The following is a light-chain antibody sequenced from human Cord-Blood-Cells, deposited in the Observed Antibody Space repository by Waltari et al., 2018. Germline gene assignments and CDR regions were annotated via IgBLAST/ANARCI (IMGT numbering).Light chain of an antibody. CDR3: QQYNNWPPYT. J-gene: IGKJ2*01. Sequence: EIVMTQSPATLSVSPRERATLPCRASQSVSSNLAWYQQKPGQAPRLLIYGASTRATGIPARFSGSGSGTEFTLTISSLQSEDFAVYYCQQYNNWPPYTFGQGTKLEIK. CDR1: QSVSSN. CDR2: GAS. V-gene: IGKV3-15*01.